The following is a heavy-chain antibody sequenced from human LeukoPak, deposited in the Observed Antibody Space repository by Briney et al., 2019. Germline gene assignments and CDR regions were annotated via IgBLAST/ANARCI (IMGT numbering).Heavy chain of an antibody. Sequence: SETLSLTCTVSGGSISSYYWSWIRQPPGKGLEWSGYIYYSGSTKYNPCLKSRVTISVDTSKNQFSLKLSSVTAADTAVYYCARVGYSGYDIDYWGQGTLVTVSS. CDR3: ARVGYSGYDIDY. CDR2: IYYSGST. V-gene: IGHV4-59*01. J-gene: IGHJ4*02. CDR1: GGSISSYY. D-gene: IGHD5-12*01.